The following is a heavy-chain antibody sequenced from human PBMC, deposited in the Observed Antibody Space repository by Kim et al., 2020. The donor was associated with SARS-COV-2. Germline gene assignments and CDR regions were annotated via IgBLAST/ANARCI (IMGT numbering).Heavy chain of an antibody. Sequence: SETLSLTCTVSGGSITNNNYYWAWIRQPPGKGLESIGSIYYSGTTYYNPSLKSRVTISVDTSKNQFSLKVNYVTVADTAVYYCARQLWFGEFHFDYWGQGALVTVSS. CDR3: ARQLWFGEFHFDY. CDR1: GGSITNNNYY. CDR2: IYYSGTT. V-gene: IGHV4-39*01. D-gene: IGHD3-10*01. J-gene: IGHJ4*02.